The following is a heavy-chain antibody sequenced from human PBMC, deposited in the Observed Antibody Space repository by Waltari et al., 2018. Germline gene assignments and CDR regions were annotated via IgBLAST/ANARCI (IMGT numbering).Heavy chain of an antibody. Sequence: QVQLQESGPGLVKPSETLSLTCTVSGGAISSHSRRWIRQPPWQGLAWLWYSYYSGSTNYNPSLKSRVTISVDTSKNQFSLKLSSVTAADTAVYYCARLYYYDSSGYYPTYYYYYYMDVWGKGTTVTVSS. J-gene: IGHJ6*03. D-gene: IGHD3-22*01. V-gene: IGHV4-59*11. CDR3: ARLYYYDSSGYYPTYYYYYYMDV. CDR1: GGAISSHS. CDR2: SYYSGST.